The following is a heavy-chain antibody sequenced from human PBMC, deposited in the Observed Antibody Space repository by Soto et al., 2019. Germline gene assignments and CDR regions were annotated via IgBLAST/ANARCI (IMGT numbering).Heavy chain of an antibody. J-gene: IGHJ4*02. D-gene: IGHD6-13*01. Sequence: LRLSCAASGFTFSSYAMSWVRQAPGKGLEWVSAISGSGGSTYYADSVKGRFTISRDNSKNTLYLQMNSLRAEDTAVYYCANSQQLVPVYFDYWGQGTLVTVSS. CDR1: GFTFSSYA. V-gene: IGHV3-23*01. CDR2: ISGSGGST. CDR3: ANSQQLVPVYFDY.